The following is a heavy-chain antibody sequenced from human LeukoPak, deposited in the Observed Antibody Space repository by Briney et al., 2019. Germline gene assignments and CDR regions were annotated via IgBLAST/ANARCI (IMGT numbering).Heavy chain of an antibody. Sequence: ASDTVSCKPCGYSFPDYYMLWLRQAPGQGLEGMGWINPNRGGINYAQKLQGRVTMTKDTSISTAYMEVSNRRTDDTAVYYCASSSIAARLVYWGQGTLVTVPS. V-gene: IGHV1-2*02. J-gene: IGHJ4*02. CDR1: GYSFPDYY. D-gene: IGHD6-6*01. CDR2: INPNRGGI. CDR3: ASSSIAARLVY.